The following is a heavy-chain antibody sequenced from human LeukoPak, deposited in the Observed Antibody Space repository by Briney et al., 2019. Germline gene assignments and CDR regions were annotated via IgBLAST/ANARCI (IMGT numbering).Heavy chain of an antibody. D-gene: IGHD4-23*01. Sequence: GGSLRLSCAASGFTFSSYGMHWVRQAPGKGLEWVAFIRYDGSNKYYADSVKGRFTISRDNSKNTLYLQMNSLRAEDTAVYYCAIYGGPLVKNYYYMDVWGKGTTVTISS. J-gene: IGHJ6*03. CDR1: GFTFSSYG. CDR3: AIYGGPLVKNYYYMDV. V-gene: IGHV3-30*02. CDR2: IRYDGSNK.